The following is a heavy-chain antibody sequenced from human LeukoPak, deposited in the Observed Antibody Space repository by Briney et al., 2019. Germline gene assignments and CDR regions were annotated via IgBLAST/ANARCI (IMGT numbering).Heavy chain of an antibody. CDR1: GDSFSTYY. CDR2: IYFTGST. J-gene: IGHJ5*02. Sequence: SETLSLTCTVSGDSFSTYYSTWIRQPPGKGLEWIGYIYFTGSTNYNPSLKSRVTISIDTSKNQFSLKLRSVTAADMAVYYCARGQYSGWPASWGQGTLVTVSS. D-gene: IGHD6-19*01. V-gene: IGHV4-59*01. CDR3: ARGQYSGWPAS.